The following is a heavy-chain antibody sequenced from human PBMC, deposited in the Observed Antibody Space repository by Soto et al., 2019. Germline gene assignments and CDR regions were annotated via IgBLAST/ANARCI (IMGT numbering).Heavy chain of an antibody. CDR2: IYYSGTT. V-gene: IGHV4-39*01. J-gene: IGHJ6*02. Sequence: QLQLQESGPELVKPSETLSLTCTVSGGSISSSSYYWGWNRQPPGKGLEWIGIIYYSGTTYYNPSLNSRVTISVDTSKNQFSLKLSSVTAADTAVYYCARLGDYYGMDVWGQGTTVTVSS. D-gene: IGHD3-16*01. CDR3: ARLGDYYGMDV. CDR1: GGSISSSSYY.